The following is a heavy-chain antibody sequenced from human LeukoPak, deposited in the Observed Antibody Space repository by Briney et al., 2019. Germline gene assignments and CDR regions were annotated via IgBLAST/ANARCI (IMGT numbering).Heavy chain of an antibody. CDR3: ARGHNYFGNNAYYSFFDY. CDR2: MSDSGSTI. CDR1: GFTFGSFE. Sequence: PGGSLRLSCTASGFTFGSFEMNWVRQAPGMGLEWVSYMSDSGSTIFYADSVKGRFTISRDNAKNSLFLQMNSLRAEDTAVYYCARGHNYFGNNAYYSFFDYWGQGALVTVSS. V-gene: IGHV3-48*03. D-gene: IGHD3-22*01. J-gene: IGHJ4*02.